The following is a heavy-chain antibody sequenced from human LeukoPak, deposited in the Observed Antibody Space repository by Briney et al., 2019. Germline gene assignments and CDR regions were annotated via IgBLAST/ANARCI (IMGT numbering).Heavy chain of an antibody. Sequence: SETLSLTCAVYGGSFSGYYWGWIRQPPGKALEWIGEINHSGSTNYGPSLKSRVTISVDTSKKQISLKLSSVTAADTAVYYCARAKEYGYNYGPGFGFDPWGQGTLVTVSS. CDR3: ARAKEYGYNYGPGFGFDP. D-gene: IGHD5-18*01. J-gene: IGHJ5*02. CDR2: INHSGST. CDR1: GGSFSGYY. V-gene: IGHV4-34*01.